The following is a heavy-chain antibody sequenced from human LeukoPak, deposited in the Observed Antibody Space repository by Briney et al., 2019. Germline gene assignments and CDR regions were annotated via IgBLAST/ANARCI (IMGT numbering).Heavy chain of an antibody. CDR2: IKEDGSEK. CDR3: ARADSTGAFDI. D-gene: IGHD3-22*01. J-gene: IGHJ3*02. V-gene: IGHV3-7*01. Sequence: PGGSLRLSCAASGFTFSSYSMNWVRQAPGMGLEWVANIKEDGSEKYYVDSVKGRFTISRDNAKNSLYLQMNSLRAEDTAVYYCARADSTGAFDIWGQGTMVTVS. CDR1: GFTFSSYS.